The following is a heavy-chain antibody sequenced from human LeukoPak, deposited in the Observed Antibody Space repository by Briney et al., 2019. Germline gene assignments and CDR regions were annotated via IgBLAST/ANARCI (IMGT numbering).Heavy chain of an antibody. J-gene: IGHJ6*03. CDR1: GGSISSGSYY. Sequence: SETLSLTCTVSGGSISSGSYYWSWIRQPAGKGLEWIGRIYTSGSTNYNPSLKSRVTISVDTSKNQFSLKLSSVTAADTAVYYCARDRSGYSSSWYYYYYYMDVWGKGTTVTISS. D-gene: IGHD6-13*01. CDR3: ARDRSGYSSSWYYYYYYMDV. CDR2: IYTSGST. V-gene: IGHV4-61*02.